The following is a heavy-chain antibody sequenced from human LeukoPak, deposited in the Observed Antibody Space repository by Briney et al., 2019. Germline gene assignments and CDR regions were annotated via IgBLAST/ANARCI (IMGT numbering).Heavy chain of an antibody. Sequence: SETLSLTCTVSGGSISSYYWSWIRQPPGKGLEWFGYIYYSGSTNYNPSLKSRVTISVDTSKNQFSLKLSSVTAADTAVYYCARDLWELPNSYYFDYWGQGTLVTVSS. CDR3: ARDLWELPNSYYFDY. V-gene: IGHV4-59*08. CDR2: IYYSGST. J-gene: IGHJ4*02. D-gene: IGHD1-26*01. CDR1: GGSISSYY.